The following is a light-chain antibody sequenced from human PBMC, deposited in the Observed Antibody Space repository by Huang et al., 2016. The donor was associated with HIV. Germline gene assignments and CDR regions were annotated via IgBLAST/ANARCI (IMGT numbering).Light chain of an antibody. J-gene: IGKJ5*01. Sequence: EIVLTQSPATLSLSPRERATLSCRASQSISSYLAWYQQKPGPPPRLLIYDASNRAPGIPARCSGSGSGTYFTLTISSLEPEDFAVYYCQQRSNSITFGQGTRLEIK. CDR1: QSISSY. V-gene: IGKV3-11*01. CDR2: DAS. CDR3: QQRSNSIT.